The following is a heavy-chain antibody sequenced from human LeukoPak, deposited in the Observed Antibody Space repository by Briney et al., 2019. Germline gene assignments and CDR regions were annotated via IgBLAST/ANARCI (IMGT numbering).Heavy chain of an antibody. CDR3: ARDPDPLYGDYVREDY. Sequence: GGSLRLSCAASGFTFRSYGMHWVRQAPGKGLEWVAFIRYDGNNKYYADSVKGRFTISRDNAKNSLYLQMNSLRAEDTAVYYCARDPDPLYGDYVREDYWGQGTLVTVSS. V-gene: IGHV3-30*02. D-gene: IGHD4-17*01. J-gene: IGHJ4*02. CDR2: IRYDGNNK. CDR1: GFTFRSYG.